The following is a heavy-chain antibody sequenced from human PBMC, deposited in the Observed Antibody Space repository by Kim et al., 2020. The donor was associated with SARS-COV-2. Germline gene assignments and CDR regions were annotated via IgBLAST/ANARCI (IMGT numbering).Heavy chain of an antibody. CDR2: IDPSDSYI. CDR1: GYSFTTYW. CDR3: ARHAFSRYSGYAHPPFDP. D-gene: IGHD5-12*01. Sequence: GESLKISCKGSGYSFTTYWISWVRQMPGKGLEWMGRIDPSDSYINYSPSFQGHVTISADKSISTAYLQWSSLKASDTAMYYCARHAFSRYSGYAHPPFDPWGQGTLVTVSS. J-gene: IGHJ5*02. V-gene: IGHV5-10-1*01.